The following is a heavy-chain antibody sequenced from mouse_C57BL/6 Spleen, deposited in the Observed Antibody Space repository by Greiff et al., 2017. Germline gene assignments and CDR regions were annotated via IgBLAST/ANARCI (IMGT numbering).Heavy chain of an antibody. Sequence: VQLQQPGAELVRPGSSVKLSCKASGYTFTSYWMDWVKQRPGQGLEWIGNIYPSDSETHYNQKFKDKATLTVDKSSSTAYMQLSSLTSEDSAVYYCARRDGNYWYFEVWGTGTTVTVSS. CDR3: ARRDGNYWYFEV. CDR2: IYPSDSET. CDR1: GYTFTSYW. V-gene: IGHV1-61*01. J-gene: IGHJ1*03. D-gene: IGHD2-1*01.